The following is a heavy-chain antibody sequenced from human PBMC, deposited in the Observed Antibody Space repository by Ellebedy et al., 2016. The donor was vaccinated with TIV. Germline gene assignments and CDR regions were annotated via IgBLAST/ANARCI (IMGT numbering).Heavy chain of an antibody. D-gene: IGHD2-2*01. CDR2: ISSSSSTI. V-gene: IGHV3-48*04. CDR1: GFTFSSYT. CDR3: ARRSCIGTSCYYDY. Sequence: GESLKISXAASGFTFSSYTMNWVRQAPGKGLEWVSYISSSSSTIYYADSVKGRFTISRDNAKNSLYLQMNSLRAEDTAVYYCARRSCIGTSCYYDYWGQGTLVTVSS. J-gene: IGHJ4*02.